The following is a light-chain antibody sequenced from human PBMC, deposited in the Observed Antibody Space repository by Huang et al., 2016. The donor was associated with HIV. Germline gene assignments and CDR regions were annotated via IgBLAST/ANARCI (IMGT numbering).Light chain of an antibody. CDR3: QQYSNWPRGT. Sequence: EIVMTQSPDTLSVSPGERVSLSCRASQSITHSFAWYQQKPGQPPRLLCYDASTRAPGISARFRGGGSGTDFTLTISSLQSEDVGIYYCQQYSNWPRGTFGQGTRVQIK. CDR2: DAS. V-gene: IGKV3-15*01. CDR1: QSITHS. J-gene: IGKJ1*01.